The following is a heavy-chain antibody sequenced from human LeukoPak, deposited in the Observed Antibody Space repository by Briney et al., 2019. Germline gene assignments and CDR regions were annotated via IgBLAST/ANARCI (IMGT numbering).Heavy chain of an antibody. CDR1: GFTFEDYA. V-gene: IGHV3-9*01. CDR2: ISWNSGSI. CDR3: TKERSRSYYIDY. Sequence: GGSLRLSCVASGFTFEDYAMHWVRQAPGKGLEWVSGISWNSGSIVYADSVKGRFTISRDNAKNSLYLQMNRLRAEDTALYYCTKERSRSYYIDYWGQGTLVTVSS. J-gene: IGHJ4*02. D-gene: IGHD1-26*01.